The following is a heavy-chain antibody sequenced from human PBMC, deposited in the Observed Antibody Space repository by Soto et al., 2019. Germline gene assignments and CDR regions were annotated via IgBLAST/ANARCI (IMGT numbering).Heavy chain of an antibody. Sequence: SETLSLTCTVSGASISSYYWTWIRQSPGKGLEWIGYIFYSGSPHHNPSLKSRAAISVDTSKNQFSLKLTSVTAADTAVYYCARNWHWGSLAYWGQGTLVTVSS. CDR1: GASISSYY. D-gene: IGHD1-1*01. J-gene: IGHJ4*02. CDR2: IFYSGSP. V-gene: IGHV4-59*08. CDR3: ARNWHWGSLAY.